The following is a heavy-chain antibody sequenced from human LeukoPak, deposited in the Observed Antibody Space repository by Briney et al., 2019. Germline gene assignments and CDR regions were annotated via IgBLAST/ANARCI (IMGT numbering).Heavy chain of an antibody. J-gene: IGHJ4*02. CDR1: GYTLTELS. Sequence: GASVKVSCKVSGYTLTELSMHWVRQAPGKGLEWMGGFDPEDGETIYAQKFQGRVTMTEDTSTDTAYMELSSLRSEDTAVYYCATDRPDIVVVPAAIQFDYWGQGTLVTVSS. CDR3: ATDRPDIVVVPAAIQFDY. D-gene: IGHD2-2*02. CDR2: FDPEDGET. V-gene: IGHV1-24*01.